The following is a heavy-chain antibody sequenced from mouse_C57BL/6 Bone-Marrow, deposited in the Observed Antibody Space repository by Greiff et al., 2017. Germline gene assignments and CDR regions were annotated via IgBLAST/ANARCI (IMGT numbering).Heavy chain of an antibody. CDR2: IYPSDSDT. CDR3: TRYCDGGDY. Sequence: VQLQQPGAELVRPGSSVKLSCKASGYTFTSYWMDWVKQRPGQGLEWIGNIYPSDSDTPYNQKFKDKATLTVDKSSSTAYMQLSSLTAEDSAVYACTRYCDGGDYGGQGTTLTVTA. J-gene: IGHJ2*01. V-gene: IGHV1-61*01. CDR1: GYTFTSYW.